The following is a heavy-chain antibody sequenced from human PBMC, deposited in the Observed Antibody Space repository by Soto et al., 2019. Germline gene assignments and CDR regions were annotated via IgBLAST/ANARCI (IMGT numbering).Heavy chain of an antibody. CDR1: GGSISSGGYY. CDR2: IYYSGST. J-gene: IGHJ2*01. CDR3: ARDPGSGWAYWYFDL. V-gene: IGHV4-31*03. D-gene: IGHD3-22*01. Sequence: QVQLQESGPGLVKPSQTLSLTCTVSGGSISSGGYYWSWIRQHPGKGLEWIGYIYYSGSTYYNPSLKSRVTLSVDTSKNQFSLKLSSVTAADTAVYYCARDPGSGWAYWYFDLWGRGTLVTVSS.